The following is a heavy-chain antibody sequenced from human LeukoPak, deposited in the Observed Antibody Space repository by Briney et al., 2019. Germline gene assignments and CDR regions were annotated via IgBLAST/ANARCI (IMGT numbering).Heavy chain of an antibody. CDR1: GFTFSSYG. J-gene: IGHJ4*02. V-gene: IGHV3-30*18. D-gene: IGHD6-13*01. Sequence: PGGSLRLSCVASGFTFSSYGMHWVRQAPGQGLEWVAVISSDGSTTHYADSVKGRFTISRDNSRNTVYLQMNSLRAEDTAVYYCAKDRKSSWSFDYWGQGTLVTVSS. CDR3: AKDRKSSWSFDY. CDR2: ISSDGSTT.